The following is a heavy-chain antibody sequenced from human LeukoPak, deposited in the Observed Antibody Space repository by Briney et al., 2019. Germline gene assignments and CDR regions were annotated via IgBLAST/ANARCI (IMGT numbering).Heavy chain of an antibody. CDR3: ARLDSSGYPHDAFDI. Sequence: GGSLRLSCAASGFTFSSHGMHWVRQAPGKGLEWVSSISSSSSYIYYADSVKGRFTISRDNAKNSLYLQMNSLRAEDTAVYYWARLDSSGYPHDAFDIWGQGTMVTVSS. V-gene: IGHV3-21*01. D-gene: IGHD3-22*01. J-gene: IGHJ3*02. CDR1: GFTFSSHG. CDR2: ISSSSSYI.